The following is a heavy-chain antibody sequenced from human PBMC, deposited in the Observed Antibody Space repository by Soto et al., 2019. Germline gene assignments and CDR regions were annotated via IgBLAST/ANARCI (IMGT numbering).Heavy chain of an antibody. J-gene: IGHJ5*02. V-gene: IGHV4-59*01. Sequence: PSETLSLTCTVSGDSISSNQWGWIRQAPGKGLEWIGYVAHNGGTNYNPSLQSRLTVSKDMSRNQFSLKLSSVTAADTAVYYCARDVGLQYDTGYSDFWSGKNNWFDPWGQGTLVTVSS. D-gene: IGHD3-3*01. CDR2: VAHNGGT. CDR3: ARDVGLQYDTGYSDFWSGKNNWFDP. CDR1: GDSISSNQ.